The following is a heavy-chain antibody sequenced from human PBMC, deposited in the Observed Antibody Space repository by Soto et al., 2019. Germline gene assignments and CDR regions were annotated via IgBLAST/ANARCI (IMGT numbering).Heavy chain of an antibody. V-gene: IGHV4-31*03. J-gene: IGHJ4*02. CDR2: IYYSGST. Sequence: QVQLQESGPGLVKPSQTLSLTCTVSGGSISSGGYYWSWIRQHPGKGLEWIGYIYYSGSTYYNPSLKSRVTISVDTSKNQSSLKLSSVPAADTAVYYCARGPPDIVVVPAGIDYWGQGTLVTVSS. CDR3: ARGPPDIVVVPAGIDY. CDR1: GGSISSGGYY. D-gene: IGHD2-2*01.